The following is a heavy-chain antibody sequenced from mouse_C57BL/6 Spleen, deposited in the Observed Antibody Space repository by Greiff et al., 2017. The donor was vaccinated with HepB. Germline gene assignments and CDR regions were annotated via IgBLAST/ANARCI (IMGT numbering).Heavy chain of an antibody. D-gene: IGHD2-4*01. CDR1: GYSFTGYF. Sequence: VQLKQSGPELVKPGDSVKISCKASGYSFTGYFMNWVMQSHGKSLEWIGRINPYNGDTFYNQKFKGKATLTVDKSSSTAHMELRSLTSEDSAVYYCARGGDYGGGFAYWGQGTLVTVSA. CDR2: INPYNGDT. J-gene: IGHJ3*01. V-gene: IGHV1-20*01. CDR3: ARGGDYGGGFAY.